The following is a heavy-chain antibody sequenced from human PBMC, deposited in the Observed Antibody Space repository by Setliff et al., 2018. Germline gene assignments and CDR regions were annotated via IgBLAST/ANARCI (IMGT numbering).Heavy chain of an antibody. CDR1: GFAFSTYS. CDR2: ISGSGSFE. V-gene: IGHV3-21*01. J-gene: IGHJ4*02. Sequence: GGSLRLSCAASGFAFSTYSMSWVRQAPGKGPEWVSAISGSGSFEFYADSVKGRFTISRDNANNSMSLQMNSLRAEDSGVYYCTRAPAEGSPAYWGQGTLVTVSS. D-gene: IGHD2-15*01. CDR3: TRAPAEGSPAY.